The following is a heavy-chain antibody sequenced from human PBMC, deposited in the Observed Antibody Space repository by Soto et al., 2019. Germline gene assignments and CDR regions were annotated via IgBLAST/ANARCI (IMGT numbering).Heavy chain of an antibody. CDR2: ISNSGSTI. J-gene: IGHJ3*02. CDR1: GFTFSDYY. CDR3: AKDDGLYGDYDYSAFDI. Sequence: QVHLVESGGGLVKPGGSLRLSCAASGFTFSDYYMTWIRQAPGKGLEWLSHISNSGSTIYYADSVKGRFTISRDNAKNSEYLQMNSLRVEDTAVYYCAKDDGLYGDYDYSAFDIWGQGTMVTVSS. D-gene: IGHD4-17*01. V-gene: IGHV3-11*01.